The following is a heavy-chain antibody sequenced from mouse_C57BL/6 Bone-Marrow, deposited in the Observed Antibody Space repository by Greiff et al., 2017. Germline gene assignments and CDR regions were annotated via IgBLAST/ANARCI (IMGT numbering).Heavy chain of an antibody. Sequence: QVQLQQPGAELVKPGASVKLSCKASGYTFTSYWMHWVKQRPGQGLEWIGMIHPNSGSTNYNEKFKSKATLTVDKSSSTAYMQLSSLTSEDSAVYYCARSYYGSSYVGVAYWGQGTLVTVSA. CDR3: ARSYYGSSYVGVAY. D-gene: IGHD1-1*01. CDR2: IHPNSGST. J-gene: IGHJ3*01. V-gene: IGHV1-64*01. CDR1: GYTFTSYW.